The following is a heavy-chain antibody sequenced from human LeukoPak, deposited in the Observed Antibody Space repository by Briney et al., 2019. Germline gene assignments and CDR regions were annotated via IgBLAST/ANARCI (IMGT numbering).Heavy chain of an antibody. CDR1: GGSISSYY. CDR2: IYTSGST. J-gene: IGHJ3*02. CDR3: AVRQQLGAFDI. V-gene: IGHV4-4*07. Sequence: SETLSLTCTVSGGSISSYYWSWIRQPAGKGLEWIGRIYTSGSTNYNPSLKSRVTMSVDTSMNQFSLKLSSVTAADTAVYYCAVRQQLGAFDIWGQGTMVTVSS. D-gene: IGHD6-13*01.